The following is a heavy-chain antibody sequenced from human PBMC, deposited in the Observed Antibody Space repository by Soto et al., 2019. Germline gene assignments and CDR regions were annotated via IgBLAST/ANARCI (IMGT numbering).Heavy chain of an antibody. V-gene: IGHV1-69*05. CDR3: ARAATIFGVVTRSYWYFDL. Sequence: QVQLVQSGAEVKKPGSSVKVSCKASGGTFSSYAISWVRQAPGQGLEWMGGIIPIFGTANYAQKFQGRVKITRDESTSTAYMELSSLRSEDTAVYYCARAATIFGVVTRSYWYFDLWGRGTLVTVSS. D-gene: IGHD3-3*01. CDR1: GGTFSSYA. J-gene: IGHJ2*01. CDR2: IIPIFGTA.